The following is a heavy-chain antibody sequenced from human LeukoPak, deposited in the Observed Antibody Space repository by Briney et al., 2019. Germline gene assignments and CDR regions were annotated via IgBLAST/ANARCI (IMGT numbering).Heavy chain of an antibody. V-gene: IGHV3-23*01. CDR2: INGNGGDT. J-gene: IGHJ3*01. CDR1: GFSFSSYA. Sequence: PGGSLRLSCAASGFSFSSYAMSWVRQTPGKGLEWVSAINGNGGDTYYTDSVRGRVTISRDNSKNSLYLQMNSLGAEDTAVYYCVRDKEEGSNTGSVFDVWGQGTMVTVSS. D-gene: IGHD1-26*01. CDR3: VRDKEEGSNTGSVFDV.